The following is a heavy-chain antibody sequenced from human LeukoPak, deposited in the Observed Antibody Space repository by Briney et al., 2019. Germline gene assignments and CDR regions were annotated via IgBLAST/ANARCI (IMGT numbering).Heavy chain of an antibody. D-gene: IGHD3-22*01. Sequence: SETLSLTCAVSGGSISSYYWSWIRQPAGKGLEWIGCIYTSGSTNYNPSLKSRVTMSVDTSKNQFSLKLSSVTAADTAVYYCARDLPDYYDSSGYSHFDYWGQGTLVTVSS. CDR1: GGSISSYY. CDR2: IYTSGST. V-gene: IGHV4-4*07. J-gene: IGHJ4*02. CDR3: ARDLPDYYDSSGYSHFDY.